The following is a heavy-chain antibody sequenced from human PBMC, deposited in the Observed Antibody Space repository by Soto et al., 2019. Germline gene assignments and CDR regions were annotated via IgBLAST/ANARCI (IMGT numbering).Heavy chain of an antibody. CDR3: ARDQERGYSYGPRVDY. J-gene: IGHJ4*02. Sequence: VAVISYDGSNKYYADSVKGRFTISRDNSKNTLYLQMNSLRAEDTAVYYCARDQERGYSYGPRVDYWGQGTLVTVSS. CDR2: ISYDGSNK. D-gene: IGHD5-18*01. V-gene: IGHV3-30-3*01.